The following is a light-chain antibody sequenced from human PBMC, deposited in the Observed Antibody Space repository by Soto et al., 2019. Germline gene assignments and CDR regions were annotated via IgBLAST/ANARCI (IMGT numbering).Light chain of an antibody. J-gene: IGKJ4*01. CDR1: QDIKNY. V-gene: IGKV1-33*01. CDR2: DAS. Sequence: DIQITQPPSSLSASVGDRVTITCQSSQDIKNYLNWYQQKSGKAPKLLIYDASDLETGVPSRFSGSGSGTDFTFTINSLQPEDIATYYCQQDDNFPHAFGRGSKVDIK. CDR3: QQDDNFPHA.